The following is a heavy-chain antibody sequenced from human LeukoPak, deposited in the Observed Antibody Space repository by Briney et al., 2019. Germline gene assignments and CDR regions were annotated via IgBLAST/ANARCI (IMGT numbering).Heavy chain of an antibody. V-gene: IGHV3-23*01. CDR2: ISGSGGST. CDR1: GFTFSSYA. D-gene: IGHD3-22*01. CDR3: AKDTYYYDSSGYYPFDY. J-gene: IGHJ4*02. Sequence: PGASLRLSCAASGFTFSSYAMSWVRQAPGKGLEWVSAISGSGGSTYYADSVKGRFTIPRDNSKNTLYLQMNSLRAEDTAVYYCAKDTYYYDSSGYYPFDYWGQGTLVTVSS.